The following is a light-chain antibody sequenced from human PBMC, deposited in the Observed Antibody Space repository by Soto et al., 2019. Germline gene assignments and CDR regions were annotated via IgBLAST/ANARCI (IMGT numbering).Light chain of an antibody. CDR2: NNN. J-gene: IGLJ1*01. CDR3: AAWDDSLNGLV. V-gene: IGLV1-44*01. CDR1: SSNIGSNT. Sequence: QSVLTQPPSASGTPGQRVTNSCSGSSSNIGSNTVNWYQQLPGTAPKLLIYNNNQRPSGVPDRFSGSKSGSSVSLAISGLQSEDEADYYCAAWDDSLNGLVFGTGTKLTVL.